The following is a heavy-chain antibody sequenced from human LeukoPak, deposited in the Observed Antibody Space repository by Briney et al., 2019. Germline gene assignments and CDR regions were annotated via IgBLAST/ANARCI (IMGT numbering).Heavy chain of an antibody. V-gene: IGHV3-9*01. Sequence: GRSLRLSCAASGVTFGGYAMRWVRQAPGKGLEWVSGMSWNSGSIGYADSVKGRFTISRDNAKNSLYLQMNSLRAEDTALYYCAKDIMPIVVVVGGLDYWGQGTLVTVSS. CDR2: MSWNSGSI. D-gene: IGHD2-15*01. J-gene: IGHJ4*02. CDR3: AKDIMPIVVVVGGLDY. CDR1: GVTFGGYA.